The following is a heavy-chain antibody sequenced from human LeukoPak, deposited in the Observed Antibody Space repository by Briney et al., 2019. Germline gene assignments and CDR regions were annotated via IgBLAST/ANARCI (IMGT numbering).Heavy chain of an antibody. CDR1: GFSLTSYA. V-gene: IGHV3-23*01. J-gene: IGHJ4*02. CDR3: ARDGPEYFDY. Sequence: PGGSLRVSCAASGFSLTSYAMRWVRAAPGKGLERVSPIGSRVAGTNYAEPVKGRFTTSRDNAKSPPYLQMKSLRAEDTAVYYCARDGPEYFDYWGQGTLVTVSS. D-gene: IGHD1-14*01. CDR2: IGSRVAGT.